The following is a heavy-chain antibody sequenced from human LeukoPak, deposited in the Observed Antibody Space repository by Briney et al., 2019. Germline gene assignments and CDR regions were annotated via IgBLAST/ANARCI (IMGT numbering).Heavy chain of an antibody. V-gene: IGHV3-23*01. CDR2: ISGSGGST. J-gene: IGHJ4*02. D-gene: IGHD3-22*01. Sequence: AGGSLRLSCAASGFTFSSYGMSWVRQAPGKGLEWVSAISGSGGSTYYADSVKGRFTISRDNSKNTLYLQMNSLRAEDTAVYYCANLKRPYYYDSSGYLPGYWGQGTLVSVSS. CDR3: ANLKRPYYYDSSGYLPGY. CDR1: GFTFSSYG.